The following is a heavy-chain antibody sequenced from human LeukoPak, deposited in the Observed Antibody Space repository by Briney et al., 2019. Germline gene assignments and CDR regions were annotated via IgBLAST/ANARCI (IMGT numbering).Heavy chain of an antibody. D-gene: IGHD3-16*02. CDR2: INPNSGVT. Sequence: ASVKVSCKASGYTFTGYYLHWVRQAPGQGLEWMGWINPNSGVTSSAQRFQGRVTMTRDTSISTAYMELGRLRSDDTAVYYCARDGCFSCGELSDQHAFDIWGQGTMVTVSS. CDR3: ARDGCFSCGELSDQHAFDI. J-gene: IGHJ3*02. CDR1: GYTFTGYY. V-gene: IGHV1-2*02.